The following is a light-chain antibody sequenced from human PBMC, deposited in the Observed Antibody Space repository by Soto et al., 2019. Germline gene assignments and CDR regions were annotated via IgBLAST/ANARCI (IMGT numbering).Light chain of an antibody. Sequence: SVLTQPPSASGSPGQSVTISCTGTSNDVGAYNYVSWYQQHPGKAPKVMIYEVRKRPSGVPGRFSGSKSGNTASLTVSGLQAEDEADYYCSSYAGSNTFVFGTGTKVTV. CDR3: SSYAGSNTFV. CDR2: EVR. CDR1: SNDVGAYNY. J-gene: IGLJ1*01. V-gene: IGLV2-8*01.